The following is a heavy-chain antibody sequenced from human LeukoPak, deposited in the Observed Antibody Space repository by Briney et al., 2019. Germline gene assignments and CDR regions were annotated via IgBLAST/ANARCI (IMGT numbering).Heavy chain of an antibody. CDR1: GGSFSGYY. CDR3: ARGGPVGSSLDY. V-gene: IGHV4-34*01. Sequence: SETLSLTCAVYGGSFSGYYWSWIRQPPGKGLEWIGEISHSGSTNYNPSLKSRVTISVDASKNQFSLKLSSVTAADTAVYYCARGGPVGSSLDYWGQGTLVTVSS. D-gene: IGHD6-13*01. CDR2: ISHSGST. J-gene: IGHJ4*02.